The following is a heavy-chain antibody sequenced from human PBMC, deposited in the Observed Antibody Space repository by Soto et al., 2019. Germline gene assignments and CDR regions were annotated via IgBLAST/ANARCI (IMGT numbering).Heavy chain of an antibody. CDR1: GFTFSSYA. V-gene: IGHV3-23*01. D-gene: IGHD6-19*01. J-gene: IGHJ1*01. CDR3: AIGVPGIAVAGTGYFQH. Sequence: PGGSLRLSCAASGFTFSSYAMSWVRQAPGKGLEWVSGISGSGDSTYYADSVKGRFTISRDNSKNTLYLQMNSLRAEDTAVYYCAIGVPGIAVAGTGYFQHWGQGTLVTVSS. CDR2: ISGSGDST.